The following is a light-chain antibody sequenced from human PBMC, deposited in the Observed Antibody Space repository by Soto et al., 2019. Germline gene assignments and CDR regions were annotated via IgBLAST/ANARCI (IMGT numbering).Light chain of an antibody. J-gene: IGKJ4*01. V-gene: IGKV1-12*01. CDR3: QQGNSFPLT. Sequence: DIQMTQSPSSVSASVGDGVTITCRASQGISNWLAWYQQKPGKAPKVLISIVSSLQSGVPSRFSGSRSETDFTLTITSLQPEDSATYYCQQGNSFPLTFGGGTKVDI. CDR1: QGISNW. CDR2: IVS.